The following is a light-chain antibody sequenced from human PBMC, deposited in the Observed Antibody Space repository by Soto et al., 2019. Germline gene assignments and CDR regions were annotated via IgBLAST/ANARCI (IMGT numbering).Light chain of an antibody. Sequence: EIVMTQSPATLSVSPGERATLSCRASQSVSGNLAWYQQKPGQAPRLLIDAASTRATGIPARFSGSGSGTEFTLTNSSMQSEDFAVDYCQPYNNWHPITFGPGTKVDIK. CDR3: QPYNNWHPIT. CDR1: QSVSGN. CDR2: AAS. J-gene: IGKJ3*01. V-gene: IGKV3-15*01.